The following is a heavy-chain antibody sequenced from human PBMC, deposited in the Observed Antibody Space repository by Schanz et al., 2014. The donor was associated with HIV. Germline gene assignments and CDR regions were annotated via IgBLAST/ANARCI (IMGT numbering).Heavy chain of an antibody. CDR2: IMPILGTA. CDR3: AREGGNLVEGGYFFDY. V-gene: IGHV1-69*01. D-gene: IGHD2-15*01. Sequence: QVQLVQSGAEVKKPGSSVKVSCKASGGAFSSYAISWVRQAPGQGLEWMGGIMPILGTANYAQKLQGRVTIPADESTSTAYMELSSLRLEDTAVYYCAREGGNLVEGGYFFDYWGQGTLVTVSS. CDR1: GGAFSSYA. J-gene: IGHJ4*02.